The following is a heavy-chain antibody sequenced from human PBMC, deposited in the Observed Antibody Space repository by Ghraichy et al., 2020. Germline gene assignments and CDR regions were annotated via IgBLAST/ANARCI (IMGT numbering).Heavy chain of an antibody. Sequence: ASVKVSCKASGYTFTSYAMHWVRQAPGQRLEWMGWINAGNGNTKYSQKFQGRVTITRDTSASTAYMELSSLRSEDTAVYYCARDQNPTPVLEWLQRHYYYYYGMDVWGQGTTVTVSS. CDR3: ARDQNPTPVLEWLQRHYYYYYGMDV. CDR1: GYTFTSYA. J-gene: IGHJ6*02. CDR2: INAGNGNT. D-gene: IGHD3-3*01. V-gene: IGHV1-3*01.